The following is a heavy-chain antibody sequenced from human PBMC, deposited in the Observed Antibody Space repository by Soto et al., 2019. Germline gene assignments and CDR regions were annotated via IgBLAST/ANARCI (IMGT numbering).Heavy chain of an antibody. J-gene: IGHJ4*02. CDR3: ARTTMVRGDHRVFDY. Sequence: SGPTLVNPTQTLTLTCTFSGFSLSTSGMCVSWIRQPPGKALGWLARIDWDDDKYYSTSLKTRLTISKDTSKNQVVLTMTNMDPVDTATYYCARTTMVRGDHRVFDYWGQGTLVTVSS. CDR2: IDWDDDK. D-gene: IGHD3-10*01. CDR1: GFSLSTSGMC. V-gene: IGHV2-70*11.